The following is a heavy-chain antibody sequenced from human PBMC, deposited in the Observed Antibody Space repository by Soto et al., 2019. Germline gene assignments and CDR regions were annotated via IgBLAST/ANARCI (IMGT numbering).Heavy chain of an antibody. CDR1: GFSLITSGVG. CDR3: AHTMAPRIFDY. CDR2: IYWDDDK. J-gene: IGHJ4*02. Sequence: QITLKEAGPPLVKPTQTLTLTCSFSGFSLITSGVGVGWIRQPPGKALEWLALIYWDDDKGYSTSLKSRLTSTKDTPRNQVVLTMTNMDPADTATYYCAHTMAPRIFDYWGQGTLVTVSS. V-gene: IGHV2-5*02.